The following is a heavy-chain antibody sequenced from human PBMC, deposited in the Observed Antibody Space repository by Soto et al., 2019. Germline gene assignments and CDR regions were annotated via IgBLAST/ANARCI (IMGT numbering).Heavy chain of an antibody. D-gene: IGHD3-9*01. J-gene: IGHJ6*02. CDR1: GYTFTSYG. V-gene: IGHV1-18*01. CDR2: ISAYNGNT. CDR3: ARRENYYYDILTGYDNDYYYYGMDV. Sequence: QVQLVQSGAEVKKPGASVKVSCKASGYTFTSYGISWVRQAPGQGLAWMGWISAYNGNTNYAQKLQGRVTMTPDTSTSTAYMELRSLRYDDTAVYYWARRENYYYDILTGYDNDYYYYGMDVWGQGTTVTVSS.